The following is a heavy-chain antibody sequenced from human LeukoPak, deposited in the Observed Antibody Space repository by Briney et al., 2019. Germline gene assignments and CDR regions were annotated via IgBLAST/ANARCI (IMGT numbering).Heavy chain of an antibody. V-gene: IGHV1-69*13. CDR3: ARERGPNNPIGVVTPGDAFDI. D-gene: IGHD3-3*01. CDR1: GGTFSSYA. J-gene: IGHJ3*02. CDR2: IIPIFGTA. Sequence: SVKVSCKASGGTFSSYAISWVRQAPGQGLEWMGGIIPIFGTANYAQKFQGRVTITADESTSTAYMELSSLRSEDTAVYYCARERGPNNPIGVVTPGDAFDIWGQGTMVTVSS.